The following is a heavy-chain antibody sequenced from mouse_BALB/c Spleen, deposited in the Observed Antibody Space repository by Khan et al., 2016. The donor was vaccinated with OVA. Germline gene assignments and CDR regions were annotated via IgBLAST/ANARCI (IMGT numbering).Heavy chain of an antibody. CDR3: ARGNWQSYYFDY. CDR1: GYIFTNYV. CDR2: INPYNGGT. D-gene: IGHD4-1*01. V-gene: IGHV1S136*01. Sequence: EVQLQQSGPELVKPGASVKMSCKASGYIFTNYVLHWVKQKSGQGLEWIGNINPYNGGTKYNEKFKGKATMASEKSSIKAYMELSSLTSEDSAVYYCARGNWQSYYFDYWGQGTTLTLSS. J-gene: IGHJ2*01.